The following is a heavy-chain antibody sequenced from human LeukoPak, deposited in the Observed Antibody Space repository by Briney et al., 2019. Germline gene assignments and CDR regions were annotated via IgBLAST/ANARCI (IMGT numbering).Heavy chain of an antibody. CDR2: ISAYNGNT. CDR3: ARDSTTGTTGFGMDV. CDR1: GYTFTSYG. Sequence: ASVKVSCKASGYTFTSYGISWVRQAPGQGLEWMGWISAYNGNTNYAQKLQGRVTMTTDTSTSTAYMELSRLRSDDTAVYYCARDSTTGTTGFGMDVWGKGTTVTVSS. J-gene: IGHJ6*04. V-gene: IGHV1-18*04. D-gene: IGHD1-1*01.